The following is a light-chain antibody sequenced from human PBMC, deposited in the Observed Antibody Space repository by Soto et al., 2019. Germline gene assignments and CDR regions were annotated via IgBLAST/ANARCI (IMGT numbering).Light chain of an antibody. Sequence: QSVLTQPPSASGSPGQSVTISCTGSSSDVGAYNYVSWYQQFPGKAPQIMIYEVNKRPSGVPDRFSGSKSGNPASLTVSGLRAEDEADYFCSAFAGSNTVIFGGGTQLTVL. J-gene: IGLJ7*01. V-gene: IGLV2-8*01. CDR2: EVN. CDR3: SAFAGSNTVI. CDR1: SSDVGAYNY.